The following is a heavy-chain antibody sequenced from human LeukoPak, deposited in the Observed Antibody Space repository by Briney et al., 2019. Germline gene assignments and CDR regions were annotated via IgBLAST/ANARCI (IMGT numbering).Heavy chain of an antibody. CDR3: AKSLPPRYMDV. CDR1: GFTFSSYA. Sequence: GGSLRLSCAASGFTFSSYAMSWVRQAPGRGLEWLSDISGSGGSTYYADSVKGRFTIPRDNSKNTLYLQMNSLRAEDTAVYYCAKSLPPRYMDVWGKGTTVTVSS. J-gene: IGHJ6*03. D-gene: IGHD2-21*01. CDR2: ISGSGGST. V-gene: IGHV3-23*01.